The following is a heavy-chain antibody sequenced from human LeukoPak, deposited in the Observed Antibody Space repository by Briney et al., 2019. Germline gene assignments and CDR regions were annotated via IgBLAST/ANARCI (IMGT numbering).Heavy chain of an antibody. D-gene: IGHD3-22*01. CDR1: RFTVSSNY. CDR3: AKDLYYYDSSGYPI. J-gene: IGHJ3*02. CDR2: IYSGGST. V-gene: IGHV3-53*05. Sequence: GGSLRLSCAVSRFTVSSNYMSWVRQAPGKGLEWVSVIYSGGSTYYADSVKGRFTISRDNSKNSLYLQMNSLRTEDTALYYCAKDLYYYDSSGYPIWGQGTMVTVSS.